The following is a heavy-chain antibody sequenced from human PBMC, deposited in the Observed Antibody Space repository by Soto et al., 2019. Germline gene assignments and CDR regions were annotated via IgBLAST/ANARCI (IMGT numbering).Heavy chain of an antibody. V-gene: IGHV4-30-2*01. CDR2: INYSGNT. Sequence: QLRLQESGSGLVKPSQTLSLTCTVSGGSLSSGSFSWGWIRQPPGKGLEWIGYINYSGNTYYNPSLRRRVTISRDMSTNHFSLKLGSVTAADTAVYYCARGGGSTDYVANYYFDYWGRGTLVTVSS. CDR3: ARGGGSTDYVANYYFDY. D-gene: IGHD4-17*01. CDR1: GGSLSSGSFS. J-gene: IGHJ4*02.